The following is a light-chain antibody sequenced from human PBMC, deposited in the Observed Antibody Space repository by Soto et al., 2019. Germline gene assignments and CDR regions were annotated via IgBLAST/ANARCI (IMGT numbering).Light chain of an antibody. CDR1: HKIFYSSDNKNY. V-gene: IGKV4-1*01. CDR2: WAS. J-gene: IGKJ1*01. Sequence: DIVLTQSPDSLAWSLGERGASNGKSSHKIFYSSDNKNYLSWYQQRPGQPPKLLFYWASTRESGVPDRFSGSGSGTHFTLTITSLQAEDVAVYYCQQYYSSPPTFGQGTKVDIK. CDR3: QQYYSSPPT.